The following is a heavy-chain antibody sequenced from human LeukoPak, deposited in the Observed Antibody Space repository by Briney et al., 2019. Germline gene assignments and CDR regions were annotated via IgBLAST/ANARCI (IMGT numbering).Heavy chain of an antibody. V-gene: IGHV4-38-2*01. Sequence: SETLSLTCAVSGYSISSGYYWGWIRQPPGKGLEWIGSIYHSGSTYYNPSLKSRVTISVDTSKNQFSLKLSSVTAADTAVYYWARCWGEILAGRFGFWGQGTLVTVSS. J-gene: IGHJ5*01. CDR2: IYHSGST. CDR1: GYSISSGYY. CDR3: ARCWGEILAGRFGF. D-gene: IGHD3-16*01.